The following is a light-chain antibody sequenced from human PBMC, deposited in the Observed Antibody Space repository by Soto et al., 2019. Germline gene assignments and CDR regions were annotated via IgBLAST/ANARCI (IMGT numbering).Light chain of an antibody. Sequence: QAVVTQPPSASASLGASVTLTCTLSSGYSNYKVDWYQQRPGKGPRFVMRVGAGGIVGSKGDGIPDRFSVLGSGLNRYLTIKNIQEDDESDYHCGADHGSGSNFVRVFGGGTKVTVL. CDR3: GADHGSGSNFVRV. V-gene: IGLV9-49*01. CDR1: SGYSNYK. J-gene: IGLJ3*02. CDR2: VGAGGIVG.